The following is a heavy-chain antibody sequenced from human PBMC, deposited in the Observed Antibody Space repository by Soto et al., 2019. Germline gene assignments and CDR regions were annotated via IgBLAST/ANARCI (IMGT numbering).Heavy chain of an antibody. CDR2: IYHSGST. CDR1: GYSISSGYY. CDR3: ARDKRRAAAGQNWFDP. V-gene: IGHV4-38-2*02. Sequence: PSETLSLTCAVSGYSISSGYYWGWIRQPPGKGLEWIGSIYHSGSTYYNPSLKSRFTISVDTSKNQFSLKLSSVTAADTAVYYCARDKRRAAAGQNWFDPWGQGTLVTVSS. D-gene: IGHD6-13*01. J-gene: IGHJ5*02.